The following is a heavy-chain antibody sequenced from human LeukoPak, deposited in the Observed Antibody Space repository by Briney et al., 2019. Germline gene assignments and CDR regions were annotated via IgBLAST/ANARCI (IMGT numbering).Heavy chain of an antibody. J-gene: IGHJ4*02. CDR1: GFTASSNY. CDR3: ARDYGSGIDC. V-gene: IGHV3-53*04. CDR2: IYSDDRT. D-gene: IGHD3-10*01. Sequence: PGGSLRLSCAASGFTASSNYMSWVRQAPGKGLEWVSVIYSDDRTYYADSVKGRFTISRHTSKKTLYLQMNSLRAEDTAVYYCARDYGSGIDCWGQGTLVTVSS.